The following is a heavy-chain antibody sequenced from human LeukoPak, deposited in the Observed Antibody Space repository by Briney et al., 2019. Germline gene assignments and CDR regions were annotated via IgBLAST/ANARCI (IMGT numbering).Heavy chain of an antibody. Sequence: SETLSLTCAVYGGSFSSYYIYWIRQPPGKGLEWMGEINHSGSTNYNPSLKSRVTISVGTSKNHFSLKLSSVTAADTAVYYCARGQLIGIFEGWGQGTLVTVFS. D-gene: IGHD3-3*01. CDR2: INHSGST. V-gene: IGHV4-34*01. CDR1: GGSFSSYY. J-gene: IGHJ4*02. CDR3: ARGQLIGIFEG.